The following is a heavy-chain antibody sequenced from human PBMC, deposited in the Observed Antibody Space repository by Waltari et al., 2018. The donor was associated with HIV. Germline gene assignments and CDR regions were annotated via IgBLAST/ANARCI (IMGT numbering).Heavy chain of an antibody. CDR3: ARRKGDYRTAFDT. J-gene: IGHJ3*02. CDR1: GNNLAGYW. V-gene: IGHV5-51*01. Sequence: EEQLVQSGAEGKEPGQSLKISFKRLGNNLAGYWVGWGRQMPGKGLEWMGVIYPGDSDAVYSPSFQGRVIMSTDSSISTVYLQWSSLRASDTAMYYCARRKGDYRTAFDTWGQGTMVTASS. D-gene: IGHD4-17*01. CDR2: IYPGDSDA.